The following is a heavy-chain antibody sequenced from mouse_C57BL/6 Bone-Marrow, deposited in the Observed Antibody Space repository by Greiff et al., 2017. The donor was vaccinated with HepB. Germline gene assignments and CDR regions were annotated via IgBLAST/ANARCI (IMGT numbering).Heavy chain of an antibody. V-gene: IGHV1-55*01. CDR3: AIHYYGSSPFAY. Sequence: VQLQQPGAELVKPGASVKMSCKASGYTFTSYWITWVKQRPGQGLEWIGDIYPGSGSTNYHEKFKSKATLTVDTSSSTAYMQLSSLTSEDSAVYYCAIHYYGSSPFAYWGQGTLVTVSA. CDR1: GYTFTSYW. J-gene: IGHJ3*01. D-gene: IGHD1-1*01. CDR2: IYPGSGST.